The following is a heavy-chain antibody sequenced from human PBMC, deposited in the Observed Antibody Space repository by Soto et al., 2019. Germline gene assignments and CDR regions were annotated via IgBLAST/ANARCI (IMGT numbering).Heavy chain of an antibody. CDR3: ARVGTGTTSL. D-gene: IGHD1-7*01. CDR2: INHSGST. J-gene: IGHJ4*02. V-gene: IGHV4-34*01. CDR1: GGSFNGYY. Sequence: PSETLSLTCAVYGGSFNGYYWSWIRQPPGKGLEWIGEINHSGSTNYNPSLKSRVTISVDTSKNQFSLKLSSVTAADTAVYYCARVGTGTTSLWGQGTLVTVSS.